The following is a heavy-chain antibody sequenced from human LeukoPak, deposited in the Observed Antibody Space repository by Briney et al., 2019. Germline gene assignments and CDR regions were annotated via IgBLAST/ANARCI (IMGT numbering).Heavy chain of an antibody. V-gene: IGHV3-21*01. CDR1: GFTFSSYA. CDR3: ARDTLKYYDFWSGSFDY. D-gene: IGHD3-3*01. CDR2: ISSSSSYI. Sequence: GSLRLSCVASGFTFSSYAMNWVRQAPGKGLEWVSSISSSSSYIYYADSVKGRFTISRDNAKNSLYLRMNSLRAEDTAVYYCARDTLKYYDFWSGSFDYWGQGTLVTVSS. J-gene: IGHJ4*02.